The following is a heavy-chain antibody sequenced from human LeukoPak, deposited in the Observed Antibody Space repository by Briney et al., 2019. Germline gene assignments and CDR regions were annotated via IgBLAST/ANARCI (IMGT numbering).Heavy chain of an antibody. CDR1: QGTFSSYA. J-gene: IGHJ5*02. V-gene: IGHV1-69*05. CDR2: IIPIFGTG. CDR3: ARVYYYDSSGYYGWFDR. D-gene: IGHD3-22*01. Sequence: GAPVKVSCKPSQGTFSSYAISGVRQAPGQGLEWMGGIIPIFGTGNYAQKFQGRVTITTDESTSTAFMELSSLRSEDTAEYYCARVYYYDSSGYYGWFDRWGQGTLVTVSS.